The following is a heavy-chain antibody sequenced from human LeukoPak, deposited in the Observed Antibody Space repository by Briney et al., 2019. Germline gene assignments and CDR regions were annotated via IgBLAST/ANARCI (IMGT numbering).Heavy chain of an antibody. CDR2: ISWNSGSI. Sequence: GRSLRLSCAASGFTFDDYAMHWVRHAPGKGLEWVSGISWNSGSIGYADSVKGRFTISGDNAKNSLYLQMNSLRAEDMALYYCAKSDLRGYSYGRFDYWGQGTLVTVSS. J-gene: IGHJ4*02. D-gene: IGHD5-18*01. V-gene: IGHV3-9*03. CDR1: GFTFDDYA. CDR3: AKSDLRGYSYGRFDY.